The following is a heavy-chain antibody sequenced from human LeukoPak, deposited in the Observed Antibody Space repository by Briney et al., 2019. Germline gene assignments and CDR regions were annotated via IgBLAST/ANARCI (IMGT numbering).Heavy chain of an antibody. D-gene: IGHD6-13*01. CDR2: IKQDGSEK. V-gene: IGHV3-7*01. Sequence: GGSLRLSCAASGFTFSSYWMSWVRQAPGKGLEWVANIKQDGSEKYYVDSVKGRFTISRDNAKNSLYLQMNNLRAEDTAVYYCARALRGYSSSWYSLNAFDIWGQGTMVTVSS. CDR1: GFTFSSYW. CDR3: ARALRGYSSSWYSLNAFDI. J-gene: IGHJ3*02.